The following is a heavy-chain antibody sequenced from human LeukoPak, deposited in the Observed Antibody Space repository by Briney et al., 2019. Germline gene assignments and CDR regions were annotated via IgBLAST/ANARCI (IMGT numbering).Heavy chain of an antibody. D-gene: IGHD5-18*01. CDR2: INHSGST. J-gene: IGHJ4*02. CDR1: GFTFGDYA. V-gene: IGHV4-34*01. CDR3: ARHRYSYGLDY. Sequence: LRLSCTASGFTFGDYAMSWFRQAPGKGLEWIGEINHSGSTNYNPSLKSRVTISVDTSKNQFSLKLSSVTAADTAVYYCARHRYSYGLDYWGQGTLVTVSS.